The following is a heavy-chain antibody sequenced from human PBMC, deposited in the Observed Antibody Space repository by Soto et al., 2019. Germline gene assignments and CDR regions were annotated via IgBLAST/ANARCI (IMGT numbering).Heavy chain of an antibody. V-gene: IGHV2-5*01. D-gene: IGHD6-19*01. J-gene: IGHJ5*02. CDR2: IYWNGDK. CDR3: AHRRVWSSDWYDWFEP. Sequence: SGPTLVNPTQTLTLTCTLSGFSLTTTGVGVSWIRQPPGKALEWLALIYWNGDKRYSPSLKNRVTITKDAAKNQVVLTMTNMDPVDTATYYCAHRRVWSSDWYDWFEPWGQGMLVTVSS. CDR1: GFSLTTTGVG.